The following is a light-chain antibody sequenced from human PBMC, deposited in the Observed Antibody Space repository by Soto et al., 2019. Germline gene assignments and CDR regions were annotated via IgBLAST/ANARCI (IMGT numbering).Light chain of an antibody. J-gene: IGKJ1*01. CDR2: GVS. V-gene: IGKV3-20*01. CDR3: QQYASTTGT. Sequence: ENVLTQAPNTLNLSPGERASLPCRASQGISSGYLAWYQQKPGQAPRLLIYGVSSRATGIPDRFSGSGSGTDFTLIISRLAPEDFAVYFCQQYASTTGTFGQGTKV. CDR1: QGISSGY.